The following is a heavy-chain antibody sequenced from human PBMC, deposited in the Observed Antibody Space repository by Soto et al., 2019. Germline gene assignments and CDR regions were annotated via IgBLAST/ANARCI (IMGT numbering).Heavy chain of an antibody. J-gene: IGHJ4*02. CDR1: GDSISSDGYH. V-gene: IGHV4-30-4*01. D-gene: IGHD2-8*01. CDR2: IYNGGRT. CDR3: ARAPVGMDSINFFDH. Sequence: SETLSLTCTVSGDSISSDGYHWSWIRQSPGKGLEWIGYIYNGGRTFYRPSLESRINMSLDATKNSYSLRLTSVTAADTAVYYCARAPVGMDSINFFDHWGQGTLVTVSS.